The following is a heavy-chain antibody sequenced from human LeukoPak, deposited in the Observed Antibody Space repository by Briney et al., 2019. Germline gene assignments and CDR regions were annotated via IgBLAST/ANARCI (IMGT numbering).Heavy chain of an antibody. CDR1: GFTVSSNY. V-gene: IGHV3-53*04. CDR2: IYSGGST. Sequence: GSLRLSCAASGFTVSSNYMSWVRQAPGKGLEWVSVIYSGGSTYYADSVKGRFTISRHNSKNTLYLQMNSLRAEDTAVYYCARVKRDGYKYFDYWGQGTLVTVSS. CDR3: ARVKRDGYKYFDY. J-gene: IGHJ4*02. D-gene: IGHD5-12*01.